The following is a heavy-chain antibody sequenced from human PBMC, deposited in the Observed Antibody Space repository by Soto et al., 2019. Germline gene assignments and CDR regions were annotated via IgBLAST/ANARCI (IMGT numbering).Heavy chain of an antibody. CDR3: ARGVAYSSSSYYYYGMDV. CDR1: GGSVSSGNYY. Sequence: QVQLQESGPGLVKPSETLSLTCTVSGGSVSSGNYYWSWIRQPPGKGLEWIGYIYYSGSTNYNPALKRRVTLSVDTSKNQFSLKLSSVTAADTAVYYCARGVAYSSSSYYYYGMDVWGQGTTVTVSS. V-gene: IGHV4-61*01. J-gene: IGHJ6*02. D-gene: IGHD6-6*01. CDR2: IYYSGST.